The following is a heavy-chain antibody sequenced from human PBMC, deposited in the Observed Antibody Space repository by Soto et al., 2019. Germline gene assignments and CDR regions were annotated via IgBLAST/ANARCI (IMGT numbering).Heavy chain of an antibody. CDR1: GFTFSSYW. CDR3: SRDDSDWFFN. D-gene: IGHD3-9*01. J-gene: IGHJ4*02. CDR2: LSINGGST. Sequence: GGSLRLSCAASGFTFSSYWMSWVRQAPGKGLEYVSSLSINGGSTHYADSVKGRFAISRDNSKNTVYLQMSSLRAEDTAVYYCSRDDSDWFFNWGRGTLVTVSS. V-gene: IGHV3-64D*06.